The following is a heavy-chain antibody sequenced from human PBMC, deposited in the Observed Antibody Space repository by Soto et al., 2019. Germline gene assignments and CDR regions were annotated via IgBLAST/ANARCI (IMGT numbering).Heavy chain of an antibody. D-gene: IGHD3-3*01. J-gene: IGHJ4*02. V-gene: IGHV1-18*04. CDR2: ISAYNGNT. CDR1: GYTFTSYG. Sequence: ASVKVSCKASGYTFTSYGISWVRQAPGQGLEWMGWISAYNGNTNYAQKLQGRVTMTTDTSTSTAYMELRSLGSDDTAVYYCARDRFRYYDFWSGYYRFRFDYWRQGTLVTVSS. CDR3: ARDRFRYYDFWSGYYRFRFDY.